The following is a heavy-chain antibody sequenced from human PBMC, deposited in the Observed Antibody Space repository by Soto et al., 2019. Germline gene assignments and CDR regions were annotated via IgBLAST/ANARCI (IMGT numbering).Heavy chain of an antibody. Sequence: GGSLRLSCAASGFTFSSYGMHWVRQAPGKGLEWVAVIWYDGSNKYYADSVKGRFTISRDNSKNTLYLQMNSLRAEDTAVYYCARVGAIYCGSTSCYLGYFDLWGRGTLVTVSS. CDR3: ARVGAIYCGSTSCYLGYFDL. CDR2: IWYDGSNK. V-gene: IGHV3-33*01. D-gene: IGHD2-2*01. CDR1: GFTFSSYG. J-gene: IGHJ2*01.